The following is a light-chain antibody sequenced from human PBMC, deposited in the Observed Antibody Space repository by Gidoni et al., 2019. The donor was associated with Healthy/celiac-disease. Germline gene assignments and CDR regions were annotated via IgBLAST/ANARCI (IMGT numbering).Light chain of an antibody. V-gene: IGLV2-11*01. Sequence: HSALTQPRSVSGSPGLSVAISCTGTSSDVGGYNYVSWYQQHPGKAPKLMIYDVSKRPSGVPDRFSGSKSGNTASLTISGLQAEEEADYYCCSYAGSYTYVFGTGTKVTVL. CDR1: SSDVGGYNY. CDR2: DVS. J-gene: IGLJ1*01. CDR3: CSYAGSYTYV.